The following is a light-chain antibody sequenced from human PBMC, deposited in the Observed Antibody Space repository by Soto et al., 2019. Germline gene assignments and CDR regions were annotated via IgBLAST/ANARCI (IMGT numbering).Light chain of an antibody. V-gene: IGKV1-39*01. Sequence: DIQVTQSPTSLPASVGERVTITCRASQSISSYLNWYQQKPGKAPKLLIYDATNLQSGVPSRFSGSGSGTDFTLTISSLQPEDFATYYCQQSYSTLRTFGQGTKVDIK. J-gene: IGKJ1*01. CDR2: DAT. CDR1: QSISSY. CDR3: QQSYSTLRT.